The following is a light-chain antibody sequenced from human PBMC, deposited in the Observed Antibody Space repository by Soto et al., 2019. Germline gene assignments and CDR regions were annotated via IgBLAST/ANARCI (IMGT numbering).Light chain of an antibody. CDR2: DAS. Sequence: EIVLTQSPATLSLSPGERATLSCRASQSVSTYLAWYQHKPGQPPRLLIFDASSRATGIPTRFSGSGSGTDFTLTISSLEPDDVAVYYCQQRSIWYTFGQGTKLEIK. CDR3: QQRSIWYT. V-gene: IGKV3-11*01. CDR1: QSVSTY. J-gene: IGKJ2*01.